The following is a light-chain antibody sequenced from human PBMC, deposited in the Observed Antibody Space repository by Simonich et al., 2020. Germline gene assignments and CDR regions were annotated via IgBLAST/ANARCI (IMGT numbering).Light chain of an antibody. V-gene: IGLV2-14*03. CDR1: SSDVGSYNY. J-gene: IGLJ2*01. CDR2: DVS. Sequence: QSALTQPASVSGSPGQSITISCTGTSSDVGSYNYGSWYQQHPGKAPKLMIYDVSNRPSGVSNRFSGSKSGNTASLTISGLQAEDEADYYCSSYTSSSTYVVFGGGTKLTVL. CDR3: SSYTSSSTYVV.